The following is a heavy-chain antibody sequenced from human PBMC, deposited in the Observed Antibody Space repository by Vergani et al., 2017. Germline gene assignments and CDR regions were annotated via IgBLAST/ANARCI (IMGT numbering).Heavy chain of an antibody. CDR2: IYPGDSDT. D-gene: IGHD1-26*01. Sequence: EVQLVQSGAEVKKPGESLKISCKGSGYSFTSYWIGWVRQMPGKGLEWMGIIYPGDSDTRYSPSFQGQVTISADKSISTAYLQWSSLKASDTAMYYCERRKGGDQVVAASVTFDPWGQGTLVTVSS. CDR3: ERRKGGDQVVAASVTFDP. V-gene: IGHV5-51*01. J-gene: IGHJ5*02. CDR1: GYSFTSYW.